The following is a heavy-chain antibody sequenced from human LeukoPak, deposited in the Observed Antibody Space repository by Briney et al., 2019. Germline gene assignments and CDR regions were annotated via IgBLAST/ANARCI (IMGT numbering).Heavy chain of an antibody. CDR2: MHYSGNT. J-gene: IGHJ4*02. CDR3: ARLGAGPTYYDFWSGYSSFYFDY. CDR1: GGSTSSSNYY. Sequence: SETLSLTCTVSGGSTSSSNYYWGWIRQPPGKGLEWIGGMHYSGNTYYNLSLKSRVTISVDTSKNQFSLKLSSVTAADTAVYYCARLGAGPTYYDFWSGYSSFYFDYWGQGTLVTVSS. D-gene: IGHD3-3*01. V-gene: IGHV4-39*01.